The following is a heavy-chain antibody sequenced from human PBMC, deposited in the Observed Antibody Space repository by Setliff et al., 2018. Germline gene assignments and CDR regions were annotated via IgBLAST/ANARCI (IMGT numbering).Heavy chain of an antibody. V-gene: IGHV4-61*09. D-gene: IGHD2-8*01. CDR2: IQTSGNT. J-gene: IGHJ6*03. CDR3: AREDGPNYYYYYMDI. CDR1: GGSISSGNYY. Sequence: SETLSLTCTVSGGSISSGNYYGSWLRQPAGKGLGWIGHIQTSGNTNYNPPLNSRVTISVDTSKNQFSLKLSAVTAADTAVYFCAREDGPNYYYYYMDIWGKGTTVTVSS.